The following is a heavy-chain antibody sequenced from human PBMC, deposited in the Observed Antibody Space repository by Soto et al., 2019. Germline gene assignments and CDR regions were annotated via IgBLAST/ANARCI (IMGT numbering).Heavy chain of an antibody. D-gene: IGHD4-17*01. CDR1: GGTFSSYA. CDR2: IIPIFGTA. Sequence: QVQLVQSGAEVKKPGSSVKVSCKASGGTFSSYAISWVRQAPGQGLEWMGGIIPIFGTANYAQKFQGRVTITADESTSTGYMELSSLRSDDTAVYDWATAVTTPHYWGQGTLVTVSS. V-gene: IGHV1-69*12. J-gene: IGHJ4*02. CDR3: ATAVTTPHY.